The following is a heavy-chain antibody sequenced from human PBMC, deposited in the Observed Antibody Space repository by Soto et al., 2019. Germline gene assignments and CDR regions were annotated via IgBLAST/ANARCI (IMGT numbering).Heavy chain of an antibody. CDR2: ISAYNGNT. J-gene: IGHJ5*02. CDR1: GYTFTSYG. D-gene: IGHD3-22*01. V-gene: IGHV1-18*01. Sequence: ASVKVSCKASGYTFTSYGVSWVRQAPGQGLEWIGWISAYNGNTDYAQKLQDRLTMTTDTSTSTAYMELRSLRSDDTAVYYCARDGYYDSSGRTYNCFDPWGQGTLVTVSS. CDR3: ARDGYYDSSGRTYNCFDP.